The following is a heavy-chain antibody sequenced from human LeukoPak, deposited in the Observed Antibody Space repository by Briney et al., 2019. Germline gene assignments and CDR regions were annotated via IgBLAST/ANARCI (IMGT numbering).Heavy chain of an antibody. D-gene: IGHD6-19*01. J-gene: IGHJ4*02. CDR1: GFTFRNYW. Sequence: GGSLRLSCAASGFTFRNYWMSWVRQAPGKGLEWVANMNQDGNEKYYVGSVKGRFTISRDNSKNTLYLQMNSLRAEDTAVYYCARGYSSGWYRWNFDYWGQGTLVTVSS. CDR2: MNQDGNEK. CDR3: ARGYSSGWYRWNFDY. V-gene: IGHV3-7*03.